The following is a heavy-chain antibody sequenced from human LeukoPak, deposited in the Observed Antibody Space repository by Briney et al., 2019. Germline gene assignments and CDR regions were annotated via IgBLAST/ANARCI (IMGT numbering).Heavy chain of an antibody. Sequence: SETLSLTCTVSGGSISSYYWSWIRQPPGKGLEWIGYIYYSGSTNYNPSLKSRVTISVDTSKNQFSLKLSSVTAADTAVYYCARQGVYYDSSAGLDVWGQGTTVTVSS. CDR1: GGSISSYY. J-gene: IGHJ6*02. V-gene: IGHV4-59*08. CDR2: IYYSGST. D-gene: IGHD3-22*01. CDR3: ARQGVYYDSSAGLDV.